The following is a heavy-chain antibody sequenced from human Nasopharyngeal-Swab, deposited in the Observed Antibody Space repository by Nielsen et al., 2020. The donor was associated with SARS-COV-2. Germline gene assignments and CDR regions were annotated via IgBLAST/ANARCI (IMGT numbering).Heavy chain of an antibody. D-gene: IGHD5-18*01. V-gene: IGHV5-51*01. CDR3: ARRQDTAYGLED. Sequence: GESLKIPCKGSGYNFVSYWIAWVRQMPGKGLEWMGITYPGDSDTRYSPSFQGQVTISADKSISTAYLQWSSLKASDTAMYYCARRQDTAYGLEDWGQGTLVTVSS. J-gene: IGHJ4*02. CDR2: TYPGDSDT. CDR1: GYNFVSYW.